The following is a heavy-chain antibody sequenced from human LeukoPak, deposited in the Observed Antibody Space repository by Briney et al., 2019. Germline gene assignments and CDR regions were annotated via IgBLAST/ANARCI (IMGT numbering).Heavy chain of an antibody. Sequence: GGSLRLSYTASGLTFSTSGFNWVRQAPGKGLEWVAHIKQDGREKHYVDSVKGRFTISRDNAKNSLYLEMNGLRVEDTAVYYCARATQGYFDYWGQGALVTVSS. CDR3: ARATQGYFDY. J-gene: IGHJ4*02. CDR2: IKQDGREK. CDR1: GLTFSTSG. V-gene: IGHV3-7*04.